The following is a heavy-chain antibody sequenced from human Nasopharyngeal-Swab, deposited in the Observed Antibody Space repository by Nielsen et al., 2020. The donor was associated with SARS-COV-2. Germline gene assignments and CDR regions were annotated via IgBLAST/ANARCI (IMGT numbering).Heavy chain of an antibody. V-gene: IGHV3-64D*06. CDR1: GFTFSSYA. D-gene: IGHD6-19*01. CDR2: ISSNGGST. Sequence: GGSLRLSCSASGFTFSSYAMHWVRQAPGQGLEYVSAISSNGGSTYYADSVKGRFTISRDNSKNTLYLQMSSLRAEDTAVYYCVKDLSIAVAGLYYYYYMDVWGKGTTVTVSS. CDR3: VKDLSIAVAGLYYYYYMDV. J-gene: IGHJ6*03.